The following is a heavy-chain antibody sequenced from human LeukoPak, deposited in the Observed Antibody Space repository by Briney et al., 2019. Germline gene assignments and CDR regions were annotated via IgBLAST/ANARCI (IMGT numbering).Heavy chain of an antibody. CDR1: GFTFSSYG. V-gene: IGHV3-30*03. D-gene: IGHD6-19*01. CDR2: ISYDGSNK. CDR3: ARWLSSGWYEFDY. Sequence: GGSLRLSCAASGFTFSSYGLHWVRQAPGKGLEWVAVISYDGSNKYYADSVKGRFTISRDNSKNTLYLQMNSLRAEDTAVYYCARWLSSGWYEFDYWGQGTLVTVSS. J-gene: IGHJ4*02.